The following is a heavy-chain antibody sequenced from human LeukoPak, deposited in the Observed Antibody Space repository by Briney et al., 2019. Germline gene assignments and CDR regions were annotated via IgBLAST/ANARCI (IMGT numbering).Heavy chain of an antibody. CDR1: GGSISSGSYY. J-gene: IGHJ3*02. D-gene: IGHD3-16*01. Sequence: ASETLSLTCTVSGGSISSGSYYWSWIRQPAGKGLEWIGRIYTSGSTNYNPSLKSRVTVSVDTSKNQFSLKLSSVTAADTAVYYCARVGATPSDAFDIWGQGTMVTVSS. CDR3: ARVGATPSDAFDI. CDR2: IYTSGST. V-gene: IGHV4-61*02.